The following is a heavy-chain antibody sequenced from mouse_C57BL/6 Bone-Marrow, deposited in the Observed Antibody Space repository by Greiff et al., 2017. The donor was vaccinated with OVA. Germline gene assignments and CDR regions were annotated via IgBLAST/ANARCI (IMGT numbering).Heavy chain of an antibody. CDR2: IHPNSGST. CDR3: ARAYADYIDY. J-gene: IGHJ2*01. Sequence: QVQLQQPGAELVKPGASVTLSCKASGYTFTSYWMHWVKQTPGQGLEWIGTIHPNSGSTNYNEKFKSKAILTVDKSSSTAYMQLSSLTSEDSAVYYCARAYADYIDYWGQGTTLTVSS. CDR1: GYTFTSYW. V-gene: IGHV1-64*01. D-gene: IGHD6-5*01.